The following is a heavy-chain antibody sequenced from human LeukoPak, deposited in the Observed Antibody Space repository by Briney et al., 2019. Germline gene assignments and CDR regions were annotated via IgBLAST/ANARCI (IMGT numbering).Heavy chain of an antibody. D-gene: IGHD2-21*01. V-gene: IGHV4-39*07. CDR2: IYYSGST. J-gene: IGHJ6*03. Sequence: SETVSLTCTVSGGSISSSSYYWGWIRQPPGKGLEWIGSIYYSGSTYYNPSLKSRVTISVDTSKNQFSLKLSSVTAADTAVYYCARVFEKKYYYYYMDVWGKGTTVTISS. CDR1: GGSISSSSYY. CDR3: ARVFEKKYYYYYMDV.